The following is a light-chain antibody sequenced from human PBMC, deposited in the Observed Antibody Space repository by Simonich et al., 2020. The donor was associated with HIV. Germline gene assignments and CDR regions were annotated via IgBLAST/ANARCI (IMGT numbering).Light chain of an antibody. CDR3: QQYYTTPQT. CDR2: WAS. CDR1: QSVLYSSNNKNF. Sequence: DIVMTQSPDSLAVSLGERATIHCKSSQSVLYSSNNKNFLAWYQQKPGQPPNLLIYWASTRESGVPDRFSGSGSGTDFTLTISSLQAEDVAVYYCQQYYTTPQTFGQGTKLEIK. J-gene: IGKJ2*01. V-gene: IGKV4-1*01.